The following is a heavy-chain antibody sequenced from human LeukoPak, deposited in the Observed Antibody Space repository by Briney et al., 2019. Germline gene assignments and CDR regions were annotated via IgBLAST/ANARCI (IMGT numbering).Heavy chain of an antibody. D-gene: IGHD3-10*01. CDR2: IYHSGST. Sequence: SETLSLTCAVYGGSFSGYYWSWIRQPPGKGLEWIGSIYHSGSTYYNPSLKSRVTISVDTSKNQFSLKLSSVTAADTAVYYCARVGYGSGSYFYYYYYMDVWGKGTTVTISS. V-gene: IGHV4-34*01. J-gene: IGHJ6*03. CDR1: GGSFSGYY. CDR3: ARVGYGSGSYFYYYYYMDV.